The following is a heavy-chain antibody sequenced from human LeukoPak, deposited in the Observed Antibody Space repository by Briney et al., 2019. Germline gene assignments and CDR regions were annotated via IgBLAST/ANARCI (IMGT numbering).Heavy chain of an antibody. V-gene: IGHV1-8*01. Sequence: ASVKVSCKASGYTFTSYDINWVRQATGQGLEWMGWMNPNSGNTGYAQKFQGRVTMTRDTSTSTVYMELSSLRSEDTAVYYCARSYIPDCSSTSCYLPFDPWGQGTLVTVSS. CDR1: GYTFTSYD. D-gene: IGHD2-2*01. CDR3: ARSYIPDCSSTSCYLPFDP. CDR2: MNPNSGNT. J-gene: IGHJ5*02.